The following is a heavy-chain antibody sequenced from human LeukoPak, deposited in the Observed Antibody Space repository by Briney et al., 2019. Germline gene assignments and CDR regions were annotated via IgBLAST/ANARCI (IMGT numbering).Heavy chain of an antibody. V-gene: IGHV3-9*01. J-gene: IGHJ5*01. CDR1: GFTFDDYA. CDR3: AKDRGAGTYYTGTWFDS. CDR2: ISWNSGRI. D-gene: IGHD3-10*01. Sequence: GGSLRLSCAASGFTFDDYAMKWVRQTPGKGLEWVSGISWNSGRISYADSVKGRFTISRDNAKNSLYLQMHSLRPEDTALYYCAKDRGAGTYYTGTWFDSWGQGTLVIVSS.